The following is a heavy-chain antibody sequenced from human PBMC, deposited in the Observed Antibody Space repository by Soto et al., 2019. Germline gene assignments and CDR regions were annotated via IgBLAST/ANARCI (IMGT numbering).Heavy chain of an antibody. Sequence: SETLSLTCAVYGGSFSGYYWTWIRQAPGKGLEWIGAINHRGRTYNPSLESRVTMSVDTSKNQFSLKLSSVTAADTAVYYCARDGFWTSNNCRMGNWFEPCCQGILVTVTS. D-gene: IGHD2-2*03. J-gene: IGHJ5*02. CDR2: INHRGRT. V-gene: IGHV4-34*01. CDR1: GGSFSGYY. CDR3: ARDGFWTSNNCRMGNWFEP.